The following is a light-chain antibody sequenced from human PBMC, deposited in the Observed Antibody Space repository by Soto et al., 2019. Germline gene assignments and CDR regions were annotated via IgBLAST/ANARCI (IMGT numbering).Light chain of an antibody. V-gene: IGKV3-20*01. Sequence: EIVLTQAPGTLSLAPGERATLSCRASQSVSSSYLAWYQQKPGEDPRLLIYGASSRATGIPDRFSGSGSGADLTLTISKLAPEDVAGYHCRQYGSAWLTFGGGTKGEVK. J-gene: IGKJ4*01. CDR3: RQYGSAWLT. CDR1: QSVSSSY. CDR2: GAS.